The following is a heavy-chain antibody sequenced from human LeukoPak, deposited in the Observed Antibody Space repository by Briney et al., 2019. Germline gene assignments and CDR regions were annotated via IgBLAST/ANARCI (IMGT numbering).Heavy chain of an antibody. CDR1: GDSVSRSNYY. CDR3: ARQTTAYDSGWHFDY. Sequence: PSETLSLTCTVSGDSVSRSNYYWDWIRQPPGKGLEWLGSIYSSGNTYYNPSLKSRVTISVDTSKNQFSLKLRSVTAADATVYYCARQTTAYDSGWHFDYWGQGTLVTVSS. D-gene: IGHD6-19*01. CDR2: IYSSGNT. V-gene: IGHV4-39*01. J-gene: IGHJ4*02.